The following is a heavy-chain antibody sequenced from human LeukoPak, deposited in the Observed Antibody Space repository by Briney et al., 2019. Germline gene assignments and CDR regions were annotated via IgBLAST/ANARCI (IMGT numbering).Heavy chain of an antibody. CDR3: ARDSPISGYYDSSGFFDY. CDR2: IYHSGST. D-gene: IGHD3-22*01. Sequence: SETLSLTCTVSGGSISSSNWWSWVRQPPGKGLEWIGEIYHSGSTNYNPSLKSRVTISVDKSKNQFSLKLSSVTAADTAVYYCARDSPISGYYDSSGFFDYWGQGTLVTVSS. CDR1: GGSISSSNW. V-gene: IGHV4-4*02. J-gene: IGHJ4*02.